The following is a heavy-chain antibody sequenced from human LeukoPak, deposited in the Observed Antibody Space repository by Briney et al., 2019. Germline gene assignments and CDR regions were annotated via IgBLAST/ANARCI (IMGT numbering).Heavy chain of an antibody. V-gene: IGHV1-46*01. Sequence: GASVKVSCKASGYTFTSYYMHWVRQAPGQGLEWMGIINPSGGSTSYAQKFQGRVTMTRDTSTSTVYMELSSLRSEDTAVYYCASSARISNYYDSSGELDYWGQGTLVTVSS. D-gene: IGHD3-22*01. CDR3: ASSARISNYYDSSGELDY. CDR2: INPSGGST. CDR1: GYTFTSYY. J-gene: IGHJ4*02.